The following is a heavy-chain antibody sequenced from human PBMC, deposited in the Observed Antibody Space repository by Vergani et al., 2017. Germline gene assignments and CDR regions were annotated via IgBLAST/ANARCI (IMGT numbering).Heavy chain of an antibody. CDR2: ISSSSSTI. D-gene: IGHD1-26*01. J-gene: IGHJ4*02. CDR1: GFTFSSYS. Sequence: EVQLVESGGGLVQPGGSLRLSCAASGFTFSSYSMNWVRQAPGKGLEWVSYISSSSSTIYYADSVKGRFTISRDNAKNSLYLQMNSLRAEDTAVYYCARDLVGATTKFWGQGTLVTVSS. V-gene: IGHV3-48*01. CDR3: ARDLVGATTKF.